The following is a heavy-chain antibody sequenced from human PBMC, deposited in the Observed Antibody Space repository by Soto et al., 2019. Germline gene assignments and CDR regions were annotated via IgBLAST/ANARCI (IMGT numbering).Heavy chain of an antibody. D-gene: IGHD4-17*01. Sequence: QVQLQESGPGLVKPSETLSLTCTVSGGSISSYYWSWIRQPPGKGLEWIGNIYYSGSTNYNPSLRSRVTISVDMSKNQYSLKRRSVSAADTAVYYCARDAYDDYDTYQYHGMPVWGQGTTVTVSS. J-gene: IGHJ6*02. CDR2: IYYSGST. CDR1: GGSISSYY. CDR3: ARDAYDDYDTYQYHGMPV. V-gene: IGHV4-59*01.